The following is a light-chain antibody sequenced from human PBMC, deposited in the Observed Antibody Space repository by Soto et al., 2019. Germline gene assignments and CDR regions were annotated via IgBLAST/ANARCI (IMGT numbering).Light chain of an antibody. Sequence: QSVLTQPASVSGSVGQSITISCTGTSSDVGGYNYVSWYQQHPGKAPKLMIYDVSNRPSGVSNRFSGSKSGNTASLTISGLQAEDEADYYCSSYTSSSTEVFGTGTKLTVL. CDR1: SSDVGGYNY. CDR3: SSYTSSSTEV. CDR2: DVS. V-gene: IGLV2-14*01. J-gene: IGLJ1*01.